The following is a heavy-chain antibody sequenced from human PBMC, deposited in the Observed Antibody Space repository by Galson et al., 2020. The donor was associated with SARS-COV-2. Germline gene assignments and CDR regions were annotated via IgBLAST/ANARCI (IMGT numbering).Heavy chain of an antibody. CDR1: GFTFSDCI. J-gene: IGHJ4*02. CDR3: TRGTHMPRADISGFEH. CDR2: ISSIIGHF. D-gene: IGHD3-9*01. V-gene: IGHV3-21*01. Sequence: GGSLRLSCAASGFTFSDCIMNWVPQAPGKGLDWVSSISSIIGHFSYADAVKGRFTISRDNAKNSLYLQMNSLRAQDTAVYYCTRGTHMPRADISGFEHWGQGTLVTVSS.